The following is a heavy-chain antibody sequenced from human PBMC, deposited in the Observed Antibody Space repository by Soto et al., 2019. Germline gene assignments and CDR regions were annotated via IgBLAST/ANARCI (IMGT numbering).Heavy chain of an antibody. CDR1: GFTFSSYG. V-gene: IGHV3-33*01. CDR3: ATDSEHWEAAPPPAYYYYYYYMDV. D-gene: IGHD6-6*01. CDR2: IWYDGSNK. J-gene: IGHJ6*03. Sequence: GGSLRLSCAASGFTFSSYGMHWVRQAPGKGLEWVAVIWYDGSNKYYADSVKGRFTISRDNSKNTLYLQMNSLRAEDTAVYYCATDSEHWEAAPPPAYYYYYYYMDVWGKGTTVTVSS.